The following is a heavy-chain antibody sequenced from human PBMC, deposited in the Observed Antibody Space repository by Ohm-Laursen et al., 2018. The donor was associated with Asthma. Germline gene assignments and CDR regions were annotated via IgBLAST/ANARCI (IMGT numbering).Heavy chain of an antibody. D-gene: IGHD2-2*01. CDR1: GYTFTGYY. V-gene: IGHV1-2*06. J-gene: IGHJ6*02. Sequence: SSVKVSCKVSGYTFTGYYMHWVRQAPGQGLEWMGRINPNSGGTNYAQKFQGRVTMTRDTSISTAYMELSRLRSDDTAVYYCAGDLHCSSTSCYAGYYYYGMDVWGQETTVTVSS. CDR2: INPNSGGT. CDR3: AGDLHCSSTSCYAGYYYYGMDV.